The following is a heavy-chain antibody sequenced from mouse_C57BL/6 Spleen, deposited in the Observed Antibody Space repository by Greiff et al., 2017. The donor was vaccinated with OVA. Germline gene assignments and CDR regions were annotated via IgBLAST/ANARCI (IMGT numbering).Heavy chain of an antibody. Sequence: EVMLVESGGGLVKPGGSLKLSCAASGFTFSSYAMSWVRQTPEKRLEWVATISDGGSYTYYPDNVKGRFTIPRDNAKKKLYMQMSQLKAEDTAMYYCARNWDYFDYWGQGTTLTVSS. J-gene: IGHJ2*01. V-gene: IGHV5-4*03. CDR3: ARNWDYFDY. CDR2: ISDGGSYT. CDR1: GFTFSSYA. D-gene: IGHD4-1*01.